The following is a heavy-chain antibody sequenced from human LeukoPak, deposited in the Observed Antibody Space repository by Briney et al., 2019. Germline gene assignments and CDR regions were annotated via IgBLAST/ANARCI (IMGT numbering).Heavy chain of an antibody. J-gene: IGHJ4*02. Sequence: PGGSLRLSCAASGFTFSSYAMSWVRQAPGKGLEWVSAISGSGGSTYYADSVKGRFTISRDNSKNTLYLQMNSLRAEDTAVYYCAKAPNYCSGGSCYSGFDYWGQGTLVTVSS. CDR1: GFTFSSYA. V-gene: IGHV3-23*01. D-gene: IGHD2-15*01. CDR3: AKAPNYCSGGSCYSGFDY. CDR2: ISGSGGST.